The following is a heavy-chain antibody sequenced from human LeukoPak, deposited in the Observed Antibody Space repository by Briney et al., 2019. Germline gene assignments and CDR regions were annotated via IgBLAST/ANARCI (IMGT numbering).Heavy chain of an antibody. V-gene: IGHV4-38-2*01. CDR1: GYSISSGYY. Sequence: PSETLSLTCAVSGYSISSGYYWGWIRQPPGKGLEWIGSIYHSGSTYYNPFLKSRVTISVDPSKNQFSLKLSSVTAADTAVYYCARAEASNYDFWSGYQYYFDYWGQGTLVTVSS. D-gene: IGHD3-3*01. CDR3: ARAEASNYDFWSGYQYYFDY. CDR2: IYHSGST. J-gene: IGHJ4*02.